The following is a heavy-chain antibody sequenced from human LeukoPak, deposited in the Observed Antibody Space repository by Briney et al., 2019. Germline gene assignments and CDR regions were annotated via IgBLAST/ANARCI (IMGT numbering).Heavy chain of an antibody. CDR1: GSTFSSYW. D-gene: IGHD1-26*01. CDR3: AREGAASFDC. J-gene: IGHJ4*02. Sequence: TGGSLRPSCAASGSTFSSYWTSWARQDPGKGLEWVANIKQDGSEKYYVDSVKGRFTISRDNAKNSLYLQMNSLRAEDTAVYYCAREGAASFDCWGQGTLVTVSS. CDR2: IKQDGSEK. V-gene: IGHV3-7*01.